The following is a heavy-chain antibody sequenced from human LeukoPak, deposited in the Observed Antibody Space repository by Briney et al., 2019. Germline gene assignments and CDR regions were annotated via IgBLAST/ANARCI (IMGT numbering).Heavy chain of an antibody. Sequence: ASVKVSCKASGYTFTTYGISWVRQALGQGLEWMGWISAFNGNTNYAQNLQGRVTMTRDTSTSTAYMELRSLRSDDTAVYYCARGGGYSYGYVAFDIWGQGTMVTVSS. CDR3: ARGGGYSYGYVAFDI. D-gene: IGHD5-18*01. J-gene: IGHJ3*02. CDR2: ISAFNGNT. V-gene: IGHV1-18*01. CDR1: GYTFTTYG.